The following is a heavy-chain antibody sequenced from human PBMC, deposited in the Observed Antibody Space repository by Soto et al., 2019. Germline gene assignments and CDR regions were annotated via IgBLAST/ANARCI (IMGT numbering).Heavy chain of an antibody. V-gene: IGHV1-2*04. CDR3: ARDRGSGTTDAFDI. CDR1: GYTFTGYY. J-gene: IGHJ3*02. D-gene: IGHD1-1*01. Sequence: VASVKVSCKASGYTFTGYYMHWVRQAPGQGLEWMGWINPNSGGTNYAQKFQGWVTMTRDTSISTAYMELSRLRSDDTAVYYCARDRGSGTTDAFDIWGQGTMVTVSS. CDR2: INPNSGGT.